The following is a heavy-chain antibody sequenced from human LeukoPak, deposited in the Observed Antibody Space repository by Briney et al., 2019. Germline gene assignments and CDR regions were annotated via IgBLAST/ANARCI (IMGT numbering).Heavy chain of an antibody. CDR2: INLNNGDT. CDR3: ARSLPREYWYDSSGSDY. V-gene: IGHV1-2*02. D-gene: IGHD3-22*01. Sequence: ASVKVSCKASGNTFTGRYIHWVRQAPGQGLEWMGWINLNNGDTSYAQRFQGRVTMTRDTSISTAYMELRRLTSDDTAVYYCARSLPREYWYDSSGSDYWGQGTLVTVSS. CDR1: GNTFTGRY. J-gene: IGHJ4*02.